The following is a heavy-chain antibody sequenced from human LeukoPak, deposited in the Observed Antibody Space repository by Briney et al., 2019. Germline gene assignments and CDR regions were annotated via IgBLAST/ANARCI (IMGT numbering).Heavy chain of an antibody. CDR1: GGSISSYY. CDR2: IYYSGST. Sequence: PSETLSLTCTVSGGSISSYYWSWIRQPPGKGLEWIGYIYYSGSTNYNPSLKSRVTISVDTSKNQFSLKLSSATAADTAVYYCAREGYYDSSGYPTFDYWGQGTLVTVSS. D-gene: IGHD3-22*01. V-gene: IGHV4-59*01. CDR3: AREGYYDSSGYPTFDY. J-gene: IGHJ4*02.